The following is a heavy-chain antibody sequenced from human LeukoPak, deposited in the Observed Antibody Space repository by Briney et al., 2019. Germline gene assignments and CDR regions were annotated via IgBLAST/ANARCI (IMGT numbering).Heavy chain of an antibody. J-gene: IGHJ6*04. CDR3: ARDRGCSSTSCYAEVVYGMDV. D-gene: IGHD2-2*01. V-gene: IGHV4-59*01. CDR2: IYYSGST. CDR1: GGSISSYY. Sequence: PSETLSLTCTVSGGSISSYYWSWIRQPPGKGLEWIGYIYYSGSTNYNPSLKSRVTISVDTSKNQFSLKLSPVTAADTAVYYCARDRGCSSTSCYAEVVYGMDVWGKGTTVTVSS.